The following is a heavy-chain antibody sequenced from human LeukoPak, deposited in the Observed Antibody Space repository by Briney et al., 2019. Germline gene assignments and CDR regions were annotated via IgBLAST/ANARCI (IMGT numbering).Heavy chain of an antibody. J-gene: IGHJ4*02. CDR2: IGSGGST. Sequence: GGSLRLSRVASGVTISSQAMSWVRQAAGKGLEWVSTIGSGGSTYYADTVKGRFTISRDNSKNTLSLQMNSLRAEDTAVYYCAKRGTAGSWNPEDYWGQGTLVTVSS. D-gene: IGHD1-1*01. CDR3: AKRGTAGSWNPEDY. V-gene: IGHV3-23*01. CDR1: GVTISSQA.